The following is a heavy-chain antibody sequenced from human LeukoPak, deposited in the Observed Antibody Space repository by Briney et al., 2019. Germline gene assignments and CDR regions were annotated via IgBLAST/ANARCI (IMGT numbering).Heavy chain of an antibody. CDR1: GFTFTSYW. V-gene: IGHV3-7*04. CDR2: IKQDGNEK. CDR3: ARGPTMNAFDV. J-gene: IGHJ3*01. D-gene: IGHD3-22*01. Sequence: GGSLRLSCAASGFTFTSYWMSWVRQAPGKGLEWVANIKQDGNEKYYVDSVKGRFTISRGNAKNSLYLQMNSLRAGDTAVYYCARGPTMNAFDVWGQGTMVTVSS.